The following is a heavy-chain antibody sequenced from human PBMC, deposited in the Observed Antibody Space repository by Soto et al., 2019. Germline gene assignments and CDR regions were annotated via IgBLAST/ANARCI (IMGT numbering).Heavy chain of an antibody. CDR2: IYWNDDK. CDR1: GVSLTPRGGA. D-gene: IGHD1-1*01. CDR3: VHSRQQVPEDAFDI. V-gene: IGHV2-5*01. J-gene: IGHJ3*02. Sequence: GPTPVNPTQTLPPTRAPSGVSLTPRGGAVGWVPPPPGKALEWLALIYWNDDKRYRPSLKNWLTITKNTSKNQVVLTMTNMDPVDTGTYYCVHSRQQVPEDAFDIWGQGTMVTVS.